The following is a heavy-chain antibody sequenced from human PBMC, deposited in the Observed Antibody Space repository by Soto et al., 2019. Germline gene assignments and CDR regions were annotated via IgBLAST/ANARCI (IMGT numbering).Heavy chain of an antibody. Sequence: SSETLSLTCTVSGGSISSRGYYLSWIRQHPGKGLEWIGYIYYSGSTYYNPSLKSRVTISVDTSKNQFSLKLSSVTAADTAVYYCATAAEPFGIENWGQGTLVTVSS. D-gene: IGHD3-16*01. CDR3: ATAAEPFGIEN. V-gene: IGHV4-31*03. J-gene: IGHJ4*02. CDR2: IYYSGST. CDR1: GGSISSRGYY.